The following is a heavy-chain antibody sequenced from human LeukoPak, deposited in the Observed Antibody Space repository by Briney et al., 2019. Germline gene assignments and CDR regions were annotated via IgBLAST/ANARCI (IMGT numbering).Heavy chain of an antibody. CDR3: AREVIGAHYFDY. Sequence: ASVKVSCKASGYTFTGYYMHWVRQAPGQGLEWMGWINPNSGGTNYAQKLQGRVTMTTDTSTSTAYMELRSLRSDDTAVYYCAREVIGAHYFDYWGQGTLVTVSS. J-gene: IGHJ4*02. CDR1: GYTFTGYY. V-gene: IGHV1-2*02. D-gene: IGHD2-21*01. CDR2: INPNSGGT.